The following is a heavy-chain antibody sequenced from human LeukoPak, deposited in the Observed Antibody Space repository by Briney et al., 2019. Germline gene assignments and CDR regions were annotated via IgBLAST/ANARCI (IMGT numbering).Heavy chain of an antibody. CDR3: AKDGGLWVSAHWGDS. CDR1: GFTVSSNY. J-gene: IGHJ4*02. CDR2: IYSGGST. D-gene: IGHD7-27*01. V-gene: IGHV3-53*01. Sequence: GGSLRLSCAASGFTVSSNYMSWVRQAPGKGLEWVSVIYSGGSTYYADSVKGRFTISRDNSKNTLFLQMNSLRAEDTAVYYCAKDGGLWVSAHWGDSWGRGTLVTVSS.